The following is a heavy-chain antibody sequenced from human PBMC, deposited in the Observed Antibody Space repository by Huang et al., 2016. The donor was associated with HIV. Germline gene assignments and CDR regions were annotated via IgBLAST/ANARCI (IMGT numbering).Heavy chain of an antibody. CDR1: RFTFDEYA. CDR3: AKDIGGWGGYFDL. D-gene: IGHD3-16*01. J-gene: IGHJ2*01. V-gene: IGHV3-9*01. Sequence: VRLVESGGGLVQPGRSLRLSCAASRFTFDEYAMHWVRQARGKGREWGSGISWNRDTIDYADSVKGRFTISRDNAKNSLYLQMNSLRVEDTALYYCAKDIGGWGGYFDLWGRGTLVTVSS. CDR2: ISWNRDTI.